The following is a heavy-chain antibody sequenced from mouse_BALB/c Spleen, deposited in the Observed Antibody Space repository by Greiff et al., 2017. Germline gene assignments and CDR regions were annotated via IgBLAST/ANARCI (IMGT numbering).Heavy chain of an antibody. D-gene: IGHD1-1*01. J-gene: IGHJ3*01. V-gene: IGHV5-6-3*01. CDR1: GFTFSSYG. CDR2: INSNGGST. Sequence: EVHLVESGGGLVHPGGSLKLSCAASGFTFSSYGMSWVRQTPDKRLELVATINSNGGSTYYPDSVKGRFTISRDNAKNTLYLQMSSLKSEDTAMYYCARDGNYYGSTPWFAYWGQGTLVTVSA. CDR3: ARDGNYYGSTPWFAY.